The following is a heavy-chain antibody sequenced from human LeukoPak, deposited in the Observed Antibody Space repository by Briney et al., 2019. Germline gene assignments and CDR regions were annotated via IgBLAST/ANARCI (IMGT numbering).Heavy chain of an antibody. Sequence: GGSLRLSCVASGFTFSSYAMSWVRQAPGKGLEWVSAVSGSGGSTYYADSVKGRFTISRDNSKNTLYLQMSSLRAEDTAVYYCAKEITMIVVGRSGMDVWGQGTTVTVSS. V-gene: IGHV3-23*01. CDR2: VSGSGGST. CDR3: AKEITMIVVGRSGMDV. J-gene: IGHJ6*02. CDR1: GFTFSSYA. D-gene: IGHD3-22*01.